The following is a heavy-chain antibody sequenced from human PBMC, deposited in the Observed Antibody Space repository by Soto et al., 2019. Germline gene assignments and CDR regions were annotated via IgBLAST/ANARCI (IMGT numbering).Heavy chain of an antibody. Sequence: GGSLRLSCAASGFTFSSYAMSWVRQAPGKGLEWVSAISGSGGSTYYADSVKGRFTISRDTSKNTLYLQMNSLRAEDTAVYYGAKGVSSIAARSHYWGQGTLVTVSS. J-gene: IGHJ4*02. V-gene: IGHV3-23*01. CDR1: GFTFSSYA. D-gene: IGHD6-6*01. CDR3: AKGVSSIAARSHY. CDR2: ISGSGGST.